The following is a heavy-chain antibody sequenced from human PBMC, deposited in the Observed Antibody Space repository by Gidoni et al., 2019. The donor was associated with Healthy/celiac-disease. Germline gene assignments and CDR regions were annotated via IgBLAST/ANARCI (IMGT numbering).Heavy chain of an antibody. CDR2: ISYDGSNK. V-gene: IGHV3-30*18. Sequence: QVQLVESGGGVVQPGRSLRLSCAASGFTFSRCVMHWVRQAPGKGLEWVAVISYDGSNKYYADSVKGRFTISRDNSKNTLYLQMNSLRAEDTAVYYCAKDRGVGASSPGQNWFDPWGQGTLVTVSS. D-gene: IGHD1-26*01. CDR1: GFTFSRCV. CDR3: AKDRGVGASSPGQNWFDP. J-gene: IGHJ5*02.